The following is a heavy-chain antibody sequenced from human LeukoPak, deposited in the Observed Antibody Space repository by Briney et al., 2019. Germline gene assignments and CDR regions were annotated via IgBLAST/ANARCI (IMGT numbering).Heavy chain of an antibody. Sequence: AXGDTFTRYAINWVRQAPGQGLEWMGWINTNTGNPTYAQGFTGRFVFSLDTSVSTAYMQISSLKAEETAVYYCARDXXYGXGXXXXMDVWGXGXTVTVSS. D-gene: IGHD3-10*01. J-gene: IGHJ6*03. CDR1: GDTFTRYA. CDR2: INTNTGNP. V-gene: IGHV7-4-1*02. CDR3: ARDXXYGXGXXXXMDV.